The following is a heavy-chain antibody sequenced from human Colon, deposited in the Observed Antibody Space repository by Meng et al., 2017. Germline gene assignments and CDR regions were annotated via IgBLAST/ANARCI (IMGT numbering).Heavy chain of an antibody. D-gene: IGHD3-22*01. CDR2: ITPVFGAA. J-gene: IGHJ6*02. V-gene: IGHV1-69*13. CDR3: ARVDYDSSGYFSSYFHGLDV. CDR1: GGTFSSYA. Sequence: SVKVSCRASGGTFSSYAISWVRQAPGQGLEWMGGITPVFGAAIYAPKFQGRVTITADESTSTAYMELSSLRSEDTAVYYCARVDYDSSGYFSSYFHGLDVWGHGTTVTVSS.